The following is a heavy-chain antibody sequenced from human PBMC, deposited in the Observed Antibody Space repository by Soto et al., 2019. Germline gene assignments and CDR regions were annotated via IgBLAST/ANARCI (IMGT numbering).Heavy chain of an antibody. D-gene: IGHD2-15*01. V-gene: IGHV1-58*02. J-gene: IGHJ6*02. CDR1: GFDFGSFG. CDR3: SMDRPDIAIGWPV. CDR2: IVVGTGNT. Sequence: QMQLVQSGPEVKKPGTSVKVSCKASGFDFGSFGIQWLRQSHGQCFEWIGWIVVGTGNTNYAPNFQGRVTITRDMSTNTAYMDLTNLRSDDTAVYFCSMDRPDIAIGWPVWGQGTTVAVSS.